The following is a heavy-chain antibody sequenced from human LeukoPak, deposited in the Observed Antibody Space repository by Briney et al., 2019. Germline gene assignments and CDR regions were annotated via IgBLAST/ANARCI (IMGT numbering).Heavy chain of an antibody. CDR2: IDPGDSDT. CDR3: ARLRWPRGGRSSFDY. Sequence: GESLQISCKGSGYSFTSYWIGWVRQMPGKGLEWMGIIDPGDSDTKYSPPFQGQVTFSADRSISTAYLQWSSLKASDTAMYYCARLRWPRGGRSSFDYWGQGALVTVSS. J-gene: IGHJ4*02. CDR1: GYSFTSYW. D-gene: IGHD3-10*01. V-gene: IGHV5-51*01.